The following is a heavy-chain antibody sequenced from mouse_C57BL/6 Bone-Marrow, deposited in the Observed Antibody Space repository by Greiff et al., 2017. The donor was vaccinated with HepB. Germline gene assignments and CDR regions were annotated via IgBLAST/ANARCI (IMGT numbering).Heavy chain of an antibody. D-gene: IGHD1-1*02. CDR1: GFTFSDYY. CDR2: INYDGSST. CDR3: ARAVGAWFAY. V-gene: IGHV5-16*01. J-gene: IGHJ3*01. Sequence: EVKLVESEGGLVQPGSSMKLSCTASGFTFSDYYMAWVRQVPEKGLEWVANINYDGSSTYYLDSLQSRFIISRDNAKNILYLQMSSLKSEDTATYYCARAVGAWFAYWGQGTLVTVSA.